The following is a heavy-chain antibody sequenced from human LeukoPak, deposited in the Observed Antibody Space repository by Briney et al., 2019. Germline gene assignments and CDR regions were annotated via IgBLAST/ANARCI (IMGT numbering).Heavy chain of an antibody. D-gene: IGHD6-6*01. J-gene: IGHJ5*02. CDR3: ARLGSSRSNWFDP. CDR1: GFTFSSYA. V-gene: IGHV3-30*01. CDR2: ISYDGSNK. Sequence: GGSLRLSCAASGFTFSSYAMHWVRQAPGKGLEWVAVISYDGSNKYYADSVKGRFTISRDNSKNTLYLQMNSLRAEDTAAYYCARLGSSRSNWFDPWGQGTLVTVSS.